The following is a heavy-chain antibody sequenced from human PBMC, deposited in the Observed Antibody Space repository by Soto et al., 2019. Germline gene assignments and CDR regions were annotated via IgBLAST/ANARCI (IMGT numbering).Heavy chain of an antibody. D-gene: IGHD3-22*01. CDR3: AKSDSKRYSYDSSGYYYPGPLYY. CDR2: ISGSGGST. Sequence: GGSLRLSCAASGFTFSSYAMSWVRQAPGKGLEWVSAISGSGGSTYYADSVKGRFTISRDNSKNTLYLQMDSLRAEDTAVYYCAKSDSKRYSYDSSGYYYPGPLYYWGRGTLVT. J-gene: IGHJ4*02. V-gene: IGHV3-23*01. CDR1: GFTFSSYA.